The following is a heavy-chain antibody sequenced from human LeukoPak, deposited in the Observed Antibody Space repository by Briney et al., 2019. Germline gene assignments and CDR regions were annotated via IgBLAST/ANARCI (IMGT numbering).Heavy chain of an antibody. Sequence: GSLRLSCAASGFTFSSYAMMWIRQPPRKGLEWLGEINHSGSTSYNPSLKSRVTISVDTPKNQCSLKLSSLTAADTAVYYCARRGSSWYGRWFDPWGQGTLVTVSS. CDR3: ARRGSSWYGRWFDP. CDR2: INHSGST. CDR1: GFTFSSYA. D-gene: IGHD6-13*01. V-gene: IGHV4-34*01. J-gene: IGHJ5*02.